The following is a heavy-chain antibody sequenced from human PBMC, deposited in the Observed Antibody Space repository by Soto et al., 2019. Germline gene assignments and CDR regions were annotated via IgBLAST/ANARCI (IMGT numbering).Heavy chain of an antibody. J-gene: IGHJ4*02. V-gene: IGHV4-4*02. CDR1: GDSISSDKW. Sequence: QVQLQESGPGLVDPSGTLSLTCAVSGDSISSDKWWTWVRQPPGKGLEWVGEIWHTGSTNYNASIKSRLHVSVDKSMNQFSLKLTSVTAADTGVYFCATRSGSYPYWGQGTLVTVSS. D-gene: IGHD3-10*01. CDR2: IWHTGST. CDR3: ATRSGSYPY.